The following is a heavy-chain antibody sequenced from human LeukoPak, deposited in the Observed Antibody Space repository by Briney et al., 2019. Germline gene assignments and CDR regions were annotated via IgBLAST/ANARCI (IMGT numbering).Heavy chain of an antibody. J-gene: IGHJ4*02. CDR1: VFTFSIYA. Sequence: PGGSLRLSCAASVFTFSIYAMSWVRQAPGKGLEWVSAISGSGGSTYYADSVKGRFTISRDNSKNTLYLQMNSLRAEDTAVYYCAKDRRIVGASDFDYWGQGTMVTVSS. V-gene: IGHV3-23*01. CDR3: AKDRRIVGASDFDY. CDR2: ISGSGGST. D-gene: IGHD1-26*01.